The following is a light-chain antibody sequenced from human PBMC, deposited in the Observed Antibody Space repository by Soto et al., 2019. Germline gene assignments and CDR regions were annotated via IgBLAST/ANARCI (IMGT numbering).Light chain of an antibody. J-gene: IGLJ2*01. V-gene: IGLV1-40*01. Sequence: QSVLTQPPSVSGAPGQRVTISCTGSSSNIGAGYDVHWYQQLPGTAPKLLIYGNSNRPSGVPDRFSGSKSGTSASLAITGLQAEDEADYYCVLYMGRGISEVVFGGGTKVTVL. CDR2: GNS. CDR3: VLYMGRGISEVV. CDR1: SSNIGAGYD.